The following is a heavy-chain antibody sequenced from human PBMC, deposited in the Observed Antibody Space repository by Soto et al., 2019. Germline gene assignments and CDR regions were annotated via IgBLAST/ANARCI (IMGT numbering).Heavy chain of an antibody. J-gene: IGHJ5*02. CDR3: VKDGAHQLILGLWLDP. Sequence: EVQLLQSGGHLVRPGGSLRLSCVASGFTFSDYVMTWVRQAPEKGLEWVSTISVGGGSAYYADSVKGRFAISRDNSKNTLYLQLNSLRAEDTAVYYCVKDGAHQLILGLWLDPWGQGTLVTVSS. V-gene: IGHV3-23*01. CDR1: GFTFSDYV. CDR2: ISVGGGSA. D-gene: IGHD2-15*01.